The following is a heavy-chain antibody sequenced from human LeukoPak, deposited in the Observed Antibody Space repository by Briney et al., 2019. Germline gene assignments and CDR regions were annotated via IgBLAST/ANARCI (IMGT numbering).Heavy chain of an antibody. D-gene: IGHD4-17*01. CDR1: GGTFISYA. Sequence: GASVKVSCKASGGTFISYAISWVRQAPGQGLEWMGGIIPIFGTANYAQKFQGRVTIPADKSTSTAYMELTSLRSEDTAVYYCARGPSPSDYGAQTPFDYWGQGTLVTVSS. J-gene: IGHJ4*02. V-gene: IGHV1-69*06. CDR3: ARGPSPSDYGAQTPFDY. CDR2: IIPIFGTA.